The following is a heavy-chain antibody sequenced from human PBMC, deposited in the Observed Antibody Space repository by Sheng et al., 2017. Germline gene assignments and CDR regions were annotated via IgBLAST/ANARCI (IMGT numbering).Heavy chain of an antibody. CDR1: GFTFSSYW. CDR3: ARPPYSYGYDGMDV. D-gene: IGHD5-18*01. CDR2: IKQDGSEK. V-gene: IGHV3-7*01. Sequence: EVQLVESGGGLVQPGGSLRLSCAASGFTFSSYWMSWVRQAPGKGLEWVANIKQDGSEKYYVDSVKGRFTISRDNAKNSLYLQMNSLRAEDTAVYYCARPPYSYGYDGMDVWGQGTTVTVSS. J-gene: IGHJ6*02.